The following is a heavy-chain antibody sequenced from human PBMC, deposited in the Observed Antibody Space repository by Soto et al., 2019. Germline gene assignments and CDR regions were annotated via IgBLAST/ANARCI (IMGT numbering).Heavy chain of an antibody. J-gene: IGHJ5*01. CDR2: TYYRSKWYS. V-gene: IGHV6-1*01. CDR1: GDSVSNKSAA. CDR3: VRVDFAHFLHWFDT. Sequence: SQTLSLTCAISGDSVSNKSAAWNWIRQSPSRGLEWLGRTYYRSKWYSDYAVSVKSRITIKPDTSKKQFSLQLRSVTPDDTAGDYCVRVDFAHFLHWFDTWSKGTLVTVTS. D-gene: IGHD3-3*01.